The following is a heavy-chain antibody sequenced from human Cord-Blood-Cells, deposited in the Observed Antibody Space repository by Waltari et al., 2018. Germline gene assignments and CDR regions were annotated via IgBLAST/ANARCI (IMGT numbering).Heavy chain of an antibody. D-gene: IGHD1-7*01. V-gene: IGHV4-59*01. CDR3: ARAITGTTFDY. Sequence: QVQLQESGPGLVKPSETLSLTCTVSGGSISSYYWSWIRQPPGKGLEWIGYIYYNGSTNYNPSLKSRVTISVDTSKNQFSLKLSSVTAADTAVYYCARAITGTTFDYWGQGTLVTVSS. CDR2: IYYNGST. J-gene: IGHJ4*02. CDR1: GGSISSYY.